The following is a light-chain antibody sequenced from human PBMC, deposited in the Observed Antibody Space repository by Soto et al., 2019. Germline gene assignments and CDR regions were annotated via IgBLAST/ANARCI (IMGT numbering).Light chain of an antibody. CDR1: QSVSSSY. V-gene: IGKV3-20*01. J-gene: IGKJ1*01. Sequence: EIVLTPSPGTLSLSPGERATLSCRASQSVSSSYLAWYQQKPGQAPRLLIYGASSRATGIPDRFSGSGSGTDFTLTISRLEPEDFAVYYCQQYGSSLTWTFGQGTKVDMK. CDR2: GAS. CDR3: QQYGSSLTWT.